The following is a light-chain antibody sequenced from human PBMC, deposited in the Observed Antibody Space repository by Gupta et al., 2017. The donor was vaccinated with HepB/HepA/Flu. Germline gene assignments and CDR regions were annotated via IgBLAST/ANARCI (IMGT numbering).Light chain of an antibody. V-gene: IGKV1-39*01. Sequence: DSQMTQFPSSLSASVGDRVTITCRASQTISGYLNWYQQKPGKAPKFLIYAASRVQSGVPSRFSGIRSGTNFTLTISSLQPEDFATYYCQQRYSPLFTFGHGTNVDIK. CDR2: AAS. J-gene: IGKJ3*01. CDR3: QQRYSPLFT. CDR1: QTISGY.